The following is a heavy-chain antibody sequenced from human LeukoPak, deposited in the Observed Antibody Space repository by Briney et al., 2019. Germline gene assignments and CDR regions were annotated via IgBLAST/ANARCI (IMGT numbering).Heavy chain of an antibody. Sequence: GGSLRLSCTASGFTVTTYAMSWVRQAPGKGLKWVSGISGSGSSTYYADSVKGRFTISRDTSKNTLYLEMNSLRADDTAVYYCAKCGMSTIGELDYWGQGALVTVSS. V-gene: IGHV3-23*01. CDR3: AKCGMSTIGELDY. J-gene: IGHJ4*02. D-gene: IGHD5-24*01. CDR2: ISGSGSST. CDR1: GFTVTTYA.